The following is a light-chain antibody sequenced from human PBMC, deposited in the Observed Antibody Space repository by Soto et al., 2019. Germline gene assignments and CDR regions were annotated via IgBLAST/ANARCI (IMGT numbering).Light chain of an antibody. V-gene: IGKV1-5*01. CDR2: DAS. CDR1: QTISGW. Sequence: DIHMTLSPSTLSASVGDTVTITCRASQTISGWLAWHQQKPGKAPKLLIYDASGLKSGVPPRFSGSGSGTEFTLTISSLQPDDFATYYCQQYDSFSWTFGQGTKVDI. J-gene: IGKJ1*01. CDR3: QQYDSFSWT.